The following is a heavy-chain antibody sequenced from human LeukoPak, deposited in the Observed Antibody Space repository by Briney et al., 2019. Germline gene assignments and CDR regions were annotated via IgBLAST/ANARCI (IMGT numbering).Heavy chain of an antibody. J-gene: IGHJ3*02. CDR2: FNPENGNT. CDR3: ARGKARGDI. D-gene: IGHD1-26*01. CDR1: GYSFVGYG. Sequence: GASVKVSCKASGYSFVGYGITWVRQAPGQGLEWMGWFNPENGNTNYAQKVQGRVTMTADTSTSTSYMELRSLRSDDTAVYYCARGKARGDIWGQGTMVTVSS. V-gene: IGHV1-18*01.